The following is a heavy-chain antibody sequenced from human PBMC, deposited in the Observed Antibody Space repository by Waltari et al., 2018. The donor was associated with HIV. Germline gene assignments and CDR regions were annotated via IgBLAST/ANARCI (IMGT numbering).Heavy chain of an antibody. CDR1: GYTFTGYY. D-gene: IGHD3-10*01. J-gene: IGHJ6*02. CDR2: INPNSGGT. CDR3: ARNKGYYYGSGSPGDYGMDV. Sequence: QVQLVQSGAEVKKPGASVKVSCKASGYTFTGYYMHWVRRAPGQGLEWMGWINPNSGGTNYAQKFQGRVTMTRDTSISTAYMELSRLRSDDTAVYYCARNKGYYYGSGSPGDYGMDVWGQGTTVTVSS. V-gene: IGHV1-2*02.